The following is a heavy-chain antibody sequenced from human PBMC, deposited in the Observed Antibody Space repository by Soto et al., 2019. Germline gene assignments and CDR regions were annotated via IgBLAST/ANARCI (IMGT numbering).Heavy chain of an antibody. CDR1: GFTVSSNY. J-gene: IGHJ4*02. V-gene: IGHV3-53*01. D-gene: IGHD3-16*01. Sequence: GGSLRLSCAASGFTVSSNYMSWVRQAPGKGLEWVSVIYSGGSTYYADSVKDRFTISRDNSKNTLYLQMNSLRAEDTAVYYCARDHGRGIVDYWGQGALVTVSS. CDR3: ARDHGRGIVDY. CDR2: IYSGGST.